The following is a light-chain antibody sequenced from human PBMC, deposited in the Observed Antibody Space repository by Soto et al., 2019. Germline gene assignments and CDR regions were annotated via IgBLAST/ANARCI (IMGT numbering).Light chain of an antibody. V-gene: IGKV1-5*03. CDR1: QTISSW. CDR2: KAS. Sequence: DIQMTQSPSTLSGSVGDRVTITCRASQTISSWLAWYQQKPGKAPKLLIYKASTLNSGVPSRFSGSGSGTEFTLTISSLQTDDFATYYCQHYNSYSEAVGQGTKGDIK. J-gene: IGKJ1*01. CDR3: QHYNSYSEA.